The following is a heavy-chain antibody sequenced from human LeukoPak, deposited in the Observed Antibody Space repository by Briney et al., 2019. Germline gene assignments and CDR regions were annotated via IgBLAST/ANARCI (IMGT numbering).Heavy chain of an antibody. Sequence: SETLSLTCAVSGGSISGSLYYWTWIRQPPGKGLEWIGSIYYSGSTYYNPSLKSRVTISVDTSKNQFSLKLSSVTAADTAVYYCARRDAFDIWGQGTMVTVSS. J-gene: IGHJ3*02. CDR1: GGSISGSLYY. V-gene: IGHV4-39*07. CDR3: ARRDAFDI. CDR2: IYYSGST.